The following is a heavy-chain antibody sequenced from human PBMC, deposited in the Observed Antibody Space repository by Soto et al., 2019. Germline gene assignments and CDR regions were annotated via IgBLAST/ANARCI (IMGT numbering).Heavy chain of an antibody. D-gene: IGHD6-19*01. CDR3: AREGTPYLYSSGWYRPYYFDY. CDR1: GFTFSSYA. V-gene: IGHV3-30-3*01. CDR2: ISYDGSNK. J-gene: IGHJ4*02. Sequence: GGSLRLSCAASGFTFSSYAMHWVRQASGEGLEWVAVISYDGSNKYYADSVKGRFTISRDNSKNTLYLQMNSLRAEDTAVYYCAREGTPYLYSSGWYRPYYFDYWGQGTLVTVSS.